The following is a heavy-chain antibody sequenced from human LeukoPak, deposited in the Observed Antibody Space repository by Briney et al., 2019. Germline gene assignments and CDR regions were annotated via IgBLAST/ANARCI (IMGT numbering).Heavy chain of an antibody. V-gene: IGHV3-30*02. CDR2: VFADGSNV. D-gene: IGHD3-22*01. J-gene: IGHJ4*02. CDR1: GFTFSYYG. CDR3: GRSVDNWNYVDY. Sequence: GGSLRLSCTASGFTFSYYGMHWVRQAPGKGLEWLSFVFADGSNVFYADSVRGRFTISRDNRNNILYLQINSLRAEDTAMYFCGRSVDNWNYVDYWGQGTLVTVSS.